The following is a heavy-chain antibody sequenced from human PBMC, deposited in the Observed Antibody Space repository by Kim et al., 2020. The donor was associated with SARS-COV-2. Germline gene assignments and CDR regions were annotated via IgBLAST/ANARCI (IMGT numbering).Heavy chain of an antibody. Sequence: GESLKISCQGSGYTFTTYWIGWMRQMPGEGLEWMGMIYPGDSDTRYNPSFEGQVTISADKSISTAYLQWSSLKASDTAIYYCARHGGDYDFLTGWFDPWGQGTLVTVSS. CDR2: IYPGDSDT. CDR3: ARHGGDYDFLTGWFDP. J-gene: IGHJ5*02. D-gene: IGHD3-9*01. CDR1: GYTFTTYW. V-gene: IGHV5-51*01.